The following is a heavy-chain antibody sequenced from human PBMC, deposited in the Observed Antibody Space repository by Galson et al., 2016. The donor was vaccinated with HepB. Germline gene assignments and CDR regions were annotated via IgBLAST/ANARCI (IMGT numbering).Heavy chain of an antibody. CDR2: ISHSGSP. D-gene: IGHD3-22*01. J-gene: IGHJ5*02. V-gene: IGHV4-61*01. Sequence: SETLSLTCTVSGASVTTGNYRWSWIRRPPGKGLEWIGEISHSGSPIYNPSLTSRVTISADTSKNQFSLRLSSVTAADTAVYYCARGRNYYDSSGYTHRGFDPWGQGALVTVSS. CDR3: ARGRNYYDSSGYTHRGFDP. CDR1: GASVTTGNYR.